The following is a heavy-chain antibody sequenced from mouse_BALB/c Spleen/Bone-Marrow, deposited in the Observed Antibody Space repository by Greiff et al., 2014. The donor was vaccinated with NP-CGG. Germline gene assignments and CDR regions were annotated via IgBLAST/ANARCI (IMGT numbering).Heavy chain of an antibody. J-gene: IGHJ2*01. CDR3: ASYYDYDGRGY. V-gene: IGHV1-87*01. Sequence: QVQLKESGAELARPGASVKLSCKASGYTFTSYWMQWVKQRPGQGLEWIGAIYPGDGDTRYTQKFKGKATWTADKSSSTAYMQLSSLASEDSAVYYCASYYDYDGRGYWGQGTTLTVSS. D-gene: IGHD2-4*01. CDR1: GYTFTSYW. CDR2: IYPGDGDT.